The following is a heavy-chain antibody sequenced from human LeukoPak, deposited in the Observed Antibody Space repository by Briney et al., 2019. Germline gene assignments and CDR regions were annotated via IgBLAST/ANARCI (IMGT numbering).Heavy chain of an antibody. CDR1: GFTFDDYA. CDR3: ARRPYGDS. Sequence: PGRSLRLSCAASGFTFDDYAMHWVRQAPGKGLEWVSGISWNSGSIGYADSVKGRFTISRDNAKNSLYLQMNSLRAEDTAVYYCARRPYGDSWGQGTLVTVSS. J-gene: IGHJ4*02. D-gene: IGHD4-17*01. CDR2: ISWNSGSI. V-gene: IGHV3-9*01.